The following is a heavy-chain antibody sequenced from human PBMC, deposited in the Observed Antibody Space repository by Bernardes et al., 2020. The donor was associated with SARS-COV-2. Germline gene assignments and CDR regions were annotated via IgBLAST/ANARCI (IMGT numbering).Heavy chain of an antibody. D-gene: IGHD3-22*01. CDR2: INHSGSA. J-gene: IGHJ5*02. V-gene: IGHV4-34*01. Sequence: SETLSLTCAVYGGSFSGYYWSWIRQPPGKGLEWIGEINHSGSANYNPSLKSRVTISVDTSKNQFSLRLSSVTAADTAVYYCARGNLVSPRRHYYDISGPRSRKFDPWGQGTLVTVSS. CDR3: ARGNLVSPRRHYYDISGPRSRKFDP. CDR1: GGSFSGYY.